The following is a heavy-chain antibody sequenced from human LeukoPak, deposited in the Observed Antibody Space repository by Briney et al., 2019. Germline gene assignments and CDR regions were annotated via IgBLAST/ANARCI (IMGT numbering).Heavy chain of an antibody. CDR1: GFTFSSYE. J-gene: IGHJ4*02. CDR3: AKDALRYCSGGSCYHFDY. D-gene: IGHD2-15*01. Sequence: AGGSLRLSCAASGFTFSSYEMNWVRQAPGKGLEWVAVISYDGSNKYYADSVKGRFTISRDNSKNTLYLQMNSLRAEDTAVYYCAKDALRYCSGGSCYHFDYWGQGTLVTVSS. CDR2: ISYDGSNK. V-gene: IGHV3-30*18.